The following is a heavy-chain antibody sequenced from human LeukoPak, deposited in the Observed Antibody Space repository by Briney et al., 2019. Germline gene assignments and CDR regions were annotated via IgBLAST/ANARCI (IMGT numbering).Heavy chain of an antibody. CDR3: ARVRGDNYDLPLDY. CDR1: GGSISSSSYY. D-gene: IGHD3-3*01. Sequence: KPSETLSLICSVSGGSISSSSYYWTWIRQPQGKGLEWIGYVYHSGSTNYNPSLKSRVTISLDTSKKQFSLNLTSVTAADTAVYYCARVRGDNYDLPLDYWGQGTLVTVSS. CDR2: VYHSGST. V-gene: IGHV4-61*01. J-gene: IGHJ4*02.